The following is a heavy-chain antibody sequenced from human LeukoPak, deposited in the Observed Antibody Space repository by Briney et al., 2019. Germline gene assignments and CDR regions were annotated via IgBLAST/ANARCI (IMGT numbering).Heavy chain of an antibody. CDR3: ARDRGNFYGSGSYFDH. V-gene: IGHV1-2*02. CDR2: IHPRRGDT. Sequence: ASVKVSCKTSGYSFTAFYIHWVRQAPGQGLEWMGWIHPRRGDTNYAQKFQGRVTMTRDTSISAAYMELSRLRSDDTAVYYCARDRGNFYGSGSYFDHWGQGTLVTVSS. D-gene: IGHD3-10*01. J-gene: IGHJ4*02. CDR1: GYSFTAFY.